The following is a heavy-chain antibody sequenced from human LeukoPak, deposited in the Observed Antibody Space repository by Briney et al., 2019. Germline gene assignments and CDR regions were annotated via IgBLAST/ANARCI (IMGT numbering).Heavy chain of an antibody. V-gene: IGHV3-30*18. CDR1: GFTFSSYG. Sequence: GGSLRLSCAASGFTFSSYGMHWVRQAPGKGLEWVAAISYDGGNKYYADSVKGRLTISRDNSKNTLYLQLNSLRPEDTAVYYCAKDLTTWIQLWLLGDWGQGTLVTVSS. D-gene: IGHD5-18*01. CDR2: ISYDGGNK. CDR3: AKDLTTWIQLWLLGD. J-gene: IGHJ4*02.